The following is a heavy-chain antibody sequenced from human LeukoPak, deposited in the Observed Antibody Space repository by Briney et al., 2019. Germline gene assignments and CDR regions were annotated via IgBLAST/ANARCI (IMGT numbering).Heavy chain of an antibody. CDR1: GYTVTSYG. CDR2: ISAYNGNT. Sequence: ASVKVSCKASGYTVTSYGISWVRQAPGQGVEGMGWISAYNGNTNYAQKLQGRVTMTTDTSTSTAYMELRSLRSDDTAVYYCARDGGIAAAGELEYWGQGTLVTVSS. V-gene: IGHV1-18*01. D-gene: IGHD6-13*01. CDR3: ARDGGIAAAGELEY. J-gene: IGHJ4*02.